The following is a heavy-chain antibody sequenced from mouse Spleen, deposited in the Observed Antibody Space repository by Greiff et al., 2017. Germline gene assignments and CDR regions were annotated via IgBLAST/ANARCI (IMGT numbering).Heavy chain of an antibody. Sequence: VQLQQSGAELVKPGASVKISCKASGYAFSSYWMNWVKQRPGKGLEWIGQIYPGDGDTNYNGKFKGKATLTADKSSSTAYMQLSSLTSEDSAVYFCARRPSYGNYVAWFAYWGQGTLVTVSA. V-gene: IGHV1-80*01. CDR1: GYAFSSYW. CDR2: IYPGDGDT. CDR3: ARRPSYGNYVAWFAY. J-gene: IGHJ3*01. D-gene: IGHD2-1*01.